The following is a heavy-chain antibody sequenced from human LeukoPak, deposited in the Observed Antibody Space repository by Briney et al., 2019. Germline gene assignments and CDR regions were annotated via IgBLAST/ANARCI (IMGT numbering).Heavy chain of an antibody. D-gene: IGHD6-19*01. Sequence: ASVKVSCKASGYTFTGYYMHWVRQAPGQGLEWMGWINPNSGGTNYAQKFRGRVTMTRDTSISTAYMELSRLRSDDTAVYYCARGEYSSGWIGFDYWGQGTLVTVSS. J-gene: IGHJ4*02. V-gene: IGHV1-2*02. CDR1: GYTFTGYY. CDR3: ARGEYSSGWIGFDY. CDR2: INPNSGGT.